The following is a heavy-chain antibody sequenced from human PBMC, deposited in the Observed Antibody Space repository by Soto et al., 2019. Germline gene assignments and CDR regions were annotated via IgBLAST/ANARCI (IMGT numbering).Heavy chain of an antibody. CDR2: TRNKANSYST. CDR1: GFSFSDHY. J-gene: IGHJ4*02. V-gene: IGHV3-72*01. CDR3: ARGGRGFIYGYLDY. D-gene: IGHD5-18*01. Sequence: EVQLVESGGGLVQPGGSLRLSCAASGFSFSDHYMDWVRQAPGKGLEWVGRTRNKANSYSTEYAASVKGRFTVSRDDSESSLYLQMNSLKTEDTAVYYCARGGRGFIYGYLDYWGQGTLVTVSS.